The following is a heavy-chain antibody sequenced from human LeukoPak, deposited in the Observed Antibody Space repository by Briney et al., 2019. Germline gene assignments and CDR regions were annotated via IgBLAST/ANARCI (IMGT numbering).Heavy chain of an antibody. J-gene: IGHJ4*02. V-gene: IGHV4-39*07. CDR1: GGSISSSSYY. CDR3: ARGVYGIVVPLDY. D-gene: IGHD3-22*01. CDR2: IYYSGST. Sequence: SETLSLTCTVSGGSISSSSYYWGWIRQPPGKGLEWIGSIYYSGSTYYNPSLKSRLTISVDTSKNQFSLKLSSVTAADTAVYYCARGVYGIVVPLDYWGQGTLVTVSS.